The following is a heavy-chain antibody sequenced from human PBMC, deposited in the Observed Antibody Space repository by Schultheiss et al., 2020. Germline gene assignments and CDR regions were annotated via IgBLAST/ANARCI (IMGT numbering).Heavy chain of an antibody. CDR2: ISGSGGST. CDR3: ARDQAVAGTGMRYFDY. D-gene: IGHD6-19*01. Sequence: GGSLRLSCAASGFTFSSYAMSWVRQAPGKGLEWVSAISGSGGSTYYADSVKGRFTISRDNAKNSLYLQMNSLRAEDTAVYYCARDQAVAGTGMRYFDYWGKGTLGTGSS. V-gene: IGHV3-23*01. J-gene: IGHJ4*02. CDR1: GFTFSSYA.